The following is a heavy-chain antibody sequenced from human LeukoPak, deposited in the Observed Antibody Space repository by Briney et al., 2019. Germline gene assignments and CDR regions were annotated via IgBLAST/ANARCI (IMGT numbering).Heavy chain of an antibody. CDR1: GYTFTSYG. Sequence: ASVKVSCKASGYTFTSYGISWVRQAPGQGLEWMGWISAYNGNTNYAQKLQGRVTMTTDTSTSTAYMELRSLRSDDTAVYYCARSVVPAAIGYYYPYMDVWCKATTVNVSS. J-gene: IGHJ6*03. D-gene: IGHD2-2*01. CDR3: ARSVVPAAIGYYYPYMDV. V-gene: IGHV1-18*01. CDR2: ISAYNGNT.